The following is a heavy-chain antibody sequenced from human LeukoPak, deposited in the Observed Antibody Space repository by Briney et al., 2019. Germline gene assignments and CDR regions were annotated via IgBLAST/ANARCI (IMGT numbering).Heavy chain of an antibody. CDR3: AKDRYCSGGTCSGGFVH. Sequence: GGSMRLSCAASGFIFDDYAMHWVRQVPGKGLEWASLTSGDGGRTFYEDSVKGRFTVSRDNSKNLMYLQMSGLRTEDTALYYCAKDRYCSGGTCSGGFVHWGQGTLVTVSS. CDR1: GFIFDDYA. V-gene: IGHV3-43*02. D-gene: IGHD2-15*01. CDR2: TSGDGGRT. J-gene: IGHJ4*02.